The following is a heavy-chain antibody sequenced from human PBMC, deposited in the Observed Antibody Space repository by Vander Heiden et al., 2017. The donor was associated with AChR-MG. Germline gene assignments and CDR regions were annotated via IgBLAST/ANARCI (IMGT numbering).Heavy chain of an antibody. CDR1: GFTVSCYW. D-gene: IGHD6-25*01. J-gene: IGHJ3*02. CDR2: IEQDGSEK. CDR3: ARYPRAAGEENAFDI. V-gene: IGHV3-7*01. Sequence: EVQLVESGGGLLQPGGSLRLPCAASGFTVSCYWNSWVLRDPGKGLEWAANIEQDGSEKKYVDSVKGRFTISRNNAKNSLYLQMNSLRAEDTAVYFCARYPRAAGEENAFDIWGQGTMVTVSS.